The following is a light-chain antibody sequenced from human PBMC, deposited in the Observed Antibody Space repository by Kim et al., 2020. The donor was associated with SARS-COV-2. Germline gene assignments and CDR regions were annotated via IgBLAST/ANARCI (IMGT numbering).Light chain of an antibody. CDR1: NIGSKN. Sequence: SYELTQPLSVSVALGQTARITCGGNNIGSKNVHWYQQKPGQAPVLVIYRDGDRPSGIPERFSGFNSGNTATLTISRAQAGDEADYYCQVWASLPVVFGGG. V-gene: IGLV3-9*01. CDR2: RDG. CDR3: QVWASLPVV. J-gene: IGLJ2*01.